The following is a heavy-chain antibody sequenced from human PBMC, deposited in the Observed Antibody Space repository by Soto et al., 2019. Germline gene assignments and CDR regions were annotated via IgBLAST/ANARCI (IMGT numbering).Heavy chain of an antibody. CDR2: ISSSGSYI. V-gene: IGHV3-21*01. Sequence: GALRLSCAASGFTFSSHSMKWVRQAPGKGLEWVSSISSSGSYIYYADSLRGRFAISRDNAENSLYLQMNSLRAEDTAVYYCASIPGGPPLRYFDYWGQGTLVTVSS. D-gene: IGHD3-10*01. J-gene: IGHJ4*02. CDR3: ASIPGGPPLRYFDY. CDR1: GFTFSSHS.